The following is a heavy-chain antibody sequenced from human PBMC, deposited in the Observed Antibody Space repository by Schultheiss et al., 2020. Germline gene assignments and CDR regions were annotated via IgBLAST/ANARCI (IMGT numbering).Heavy chain of an antibody. V-gene: IGHV3-33*01. Sequence: GESLKISCAASGFTFSSSGMHWVRQAPGKGLEWVAVIWYDGSNKYYADSVKGRFTISRDNSKNTLYLQMNSLRAEDTAVYYCARDLLTGTTSTYGMDVWGQGTTVTVSS. J-gene: IGHJ6*02. CDR1: GFTFSSSG. CDR3: ARDLLTGTTSTYGMDV. D-gene: IGHD1-20*01. CDR2: IWYDGSNK.